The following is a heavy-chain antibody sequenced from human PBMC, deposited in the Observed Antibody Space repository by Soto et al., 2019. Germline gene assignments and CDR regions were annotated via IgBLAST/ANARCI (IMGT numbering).Heavy chain of an antibody. V-gene: IGHV4-30-2*01. Sequence: PSETLSLTCAVSGGSISSGGYSWSWIRQPPGKGLEWIGYIYHSGSTYYNPSLKSRVTISVDRSKNQFSLKLSSVTAEDTAVYYCARGPPFHWGQGTLVNVSS. CDR3: ARGPPFH. CDR2: IYHSGST. CDR1: GGSISSGGYS. J-gene: IGHJ4*02. D-gene: IGHD3-16*01.